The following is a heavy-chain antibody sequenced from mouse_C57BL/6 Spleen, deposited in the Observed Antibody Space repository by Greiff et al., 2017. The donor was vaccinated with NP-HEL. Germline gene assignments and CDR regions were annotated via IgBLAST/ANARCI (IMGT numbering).Heavy chain of an antibody. V-gene: IGHV5-4*01. CDR3: ARDETIGYYFDY. CDR1: GFTFSSYA. CDR2: ISDGGSYT. D-gene: IGHD2-14*01. Sequence: EVQLQESGGGLVKPGGSLKLSCAASGFTFSSYAMSWVRQTPEKRLEWVATISDGGSYTYYPDNVKGRFTISRDNAKNNLYLQMSHLKSEDTAMYYCARDETIGYYFDYWGQGTTLTVSS. J-gene: IGHJ2*01.